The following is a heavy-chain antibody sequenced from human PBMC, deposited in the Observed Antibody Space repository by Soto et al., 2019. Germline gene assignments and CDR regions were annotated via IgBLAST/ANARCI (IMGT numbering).Heavy chain of an antibody. V-gene: IGHV3-23*01. CDR2: ISGSGGST. Sequence: WGTLRLSCAASGFTFSSYAMSWVRQAPGKGLEWVSAISGSGGSTYYADSVKGRITISRDKSKNKLYLQMNSLRAEDTAVYYCASTGGNYYYYGMDVWGQGTTVTVSS. CDR3: ASTGGNYYYYGMDV. D-gene: IGHD2-15*01. CDR1: GFTFSSYA. J-gene: IGHJ6*02.